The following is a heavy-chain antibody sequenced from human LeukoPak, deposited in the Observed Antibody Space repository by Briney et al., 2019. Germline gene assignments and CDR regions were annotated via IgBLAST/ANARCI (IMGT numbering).Heavy chain of an antibody. V-gene: IGHV3-30-3*01. D-gene: IGHD5-24*01. CDR3: ARVGDGYNENF. Sequence: SGGSLRLSCAASGFTFSSYAMHWVRQAPGKGLEWVAVISYDGSNKYYADSVKGRFTISRDNSKNTLHLQMNSLRAEDTAVYYCARVGDGYNENFWGQGTLVTVSS. CDR1: GFTFSSYA. CDR2: ISYDGSNK. J-gene: IGHJ4*02.